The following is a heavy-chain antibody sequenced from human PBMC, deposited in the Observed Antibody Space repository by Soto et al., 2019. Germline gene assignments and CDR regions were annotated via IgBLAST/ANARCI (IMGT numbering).Heavy chain of an antibody. CDR2: IGPESGAT. CDR3: GRGRSGQIVVFY. V-gene: IGHV1-2*02. Sequence: ASVKVSCKASGYTFTGHYIHWVRQAPEQGPEWMGEIGPESGATRYAQKFQGRVTMTRDTSITTVYMELKNLSPDDTAVYYCGRGRSGQIVVFYWXQGTPVTVSS. D-gene: IGHD1-26*01. J-gene: IGHJ4*02. CDR1: GYTFTGHY.